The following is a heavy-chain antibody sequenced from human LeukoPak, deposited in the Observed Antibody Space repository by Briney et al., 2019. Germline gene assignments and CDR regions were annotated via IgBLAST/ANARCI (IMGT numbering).Heavy chain of an antibody. V-gene: IGHV4-61*02. Sequence: PSQTLSLTCTVSGGSINSGSYYWNWIRQPAGKGLEWIGRFYISEGTKYNPSLKSRVTISVDTSKNQFSLKLSSVTAADTAVYYCAREGPRYYYGSGSYYNWGQGTLVTVSS. CDR2: FYISEGT. CDR3: AREGPRYYYGSGSYYN. CDR1: GGSINSGSYY. J-gene: IGHJ4*02. D-gene: IGHD3-10*01.